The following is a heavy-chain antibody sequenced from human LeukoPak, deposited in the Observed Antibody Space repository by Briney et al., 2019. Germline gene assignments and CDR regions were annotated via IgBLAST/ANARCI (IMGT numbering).Heavy chain of an antibody. CDR3: ATIPHTAMGYYYGMDV. D-gene: IGHD5-18*01. V-gene: IGHV1-24*01. CDR2: FDPEDGET. J-gene: IGHJ6*02. CDR1: GYTLTELS. Sequence: ASVKVSCKVSGYTLTELSMHGVRQAPGKGLEWMGGFDPEDGETIYAQKFQGRVTMTEDTSTDTAYMELSSLRSEDTAVYYCATIPHTAMGYYYGMDVWGQGTTVTVSS.